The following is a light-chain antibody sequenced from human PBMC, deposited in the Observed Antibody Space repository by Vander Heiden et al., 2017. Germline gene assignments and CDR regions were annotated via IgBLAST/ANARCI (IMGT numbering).Light chain of an antibody. J-gene: IGKJ1*01. V-gene: IGKV1-39*01. Sequence: DIQMTQSPSSLSASVGDRVTITCRASQSIHDYLNWYQHKTGKAPKLLIYAASSLQSGVPSRFSGGGSGTDFTLTIDTLQTEDFATYYCQQSYSTPKTFGQGTKVEIK. CDR3: QQSYSTPKT. CDR2: AAS. CDR1: QSIHDY.